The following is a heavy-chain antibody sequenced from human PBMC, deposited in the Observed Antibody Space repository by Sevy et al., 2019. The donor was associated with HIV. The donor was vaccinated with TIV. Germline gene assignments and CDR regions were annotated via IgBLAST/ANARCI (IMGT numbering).Heavy chain of an antibody. CDR2: IKPNSGGT. J-gene: IGHJ3*02. CDR1: GYTFTGYY. CDR3: ERGGDYYDSSGNGAFDI. V-gene: IGHV1-2*02. D-gene: IGHD3-22*01. Sequence: ASVKVSCKASGYTFTGYYMHWVRQAPGQGLEWLGWIKPNSGGTNYAQKFQGRVTMNRDTSISTAYMELSRLRSDDTAEYDSERGGDYYDSSGNGAFDIWGQGTMVTVSS.